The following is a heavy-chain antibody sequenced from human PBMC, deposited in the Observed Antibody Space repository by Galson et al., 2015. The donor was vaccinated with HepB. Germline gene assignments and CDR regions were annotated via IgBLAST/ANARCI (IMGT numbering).Heavy chain of an antibody. V-gene: IGHV3-15*01. CDR3: TTVKRWDYTHEYNWFEP. J-gene: IGHJ5*02. CDR2: IKGVADGGTT. Sequence: SLRLSCAASGFTFSHAWMSWVRQAPGKGLEWVARIKGVADGGTTDYAAPVKDRFTISRDDSKDTLYLQMNSLKTEDTAVYYCTTVKRWDYTHEYNWFEPWGQGTLVTVSS. CDR1: GFTFSHAW. D-gene: IGHD4-11*01.